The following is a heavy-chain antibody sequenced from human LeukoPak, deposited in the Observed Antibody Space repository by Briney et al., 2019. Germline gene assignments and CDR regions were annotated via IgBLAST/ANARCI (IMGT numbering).Heavy chain of an antibody. V-gene: IGHV3-23*01. CDR3: ARSSGYDFFDY. CDR2: ISGSGGST. J-gene: IGHJ4*02. CDR1: GFTFSSYA. Sequence: GGSLRLSCAASGFTFSSYAMSWVRQAPGKGLEWVSAISGSGGSTYYADSVKGRFTISRDNAKNTLYLQMNSLRAEDTAVYYCARSSGYDFFDYWGQGTLVTVSS. D-gene: IGHD5-12*01.